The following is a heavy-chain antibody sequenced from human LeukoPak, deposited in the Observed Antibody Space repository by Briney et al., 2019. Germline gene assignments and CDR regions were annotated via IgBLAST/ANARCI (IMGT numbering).Heavy chain of an antibody. CDR1: GFTFSTYW. CDR3: ARGVPSGVDYFDY. J-gene: IGHJ4*02. D-gene: IGHD2-15*01. Sequence: GGSLRLSCAASGFTFSTYWMTWVRQAPGKGLEWVANIKQDGSDKYYVDSVKGRFTISRDNPKNSLFLQMNSLRAEDTAVYYCARGVPSGVDYFDYWGQRTLVTVSS. V-gene: IGHV3-7*01. CDR2: IKQDGSDK.